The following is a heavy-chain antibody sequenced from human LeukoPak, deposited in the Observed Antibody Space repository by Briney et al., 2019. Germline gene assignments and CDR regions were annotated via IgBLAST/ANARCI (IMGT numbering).Heavy chain of an antibody. V-gene: IGHV1-69*04. CDR3: ARQADSSGWYNGGVDY. D-gene: IGHD6-19*01. CDR1: GGTFSSYA. J-gene: IGHJ4*02. CDR2: IIPILGIA. Sequence: ASVKVSCKASGGTFSSYAISWVRQAPGQGLEWMGRIIPILGIANYAQKFQGRVTITRDTSASTAYMELSSLRSEDTAVYYCARQADSSGWYNGGVDYWGQGTLVTVSS.